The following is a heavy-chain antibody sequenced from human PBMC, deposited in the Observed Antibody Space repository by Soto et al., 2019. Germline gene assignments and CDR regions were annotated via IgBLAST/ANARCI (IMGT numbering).Heavy chain of an antibody. Sequence: EVQLVESGGGLVQPGRSLRLSCAASGFTFDDYGMHWVRQAPGKGLEWVSGISWNGDAIGYVDSVKGRFTISRDNAKNTMYLQMSGLGAEDTAVYHCVRGTNGWRGMDYWGQGTLVTVSS. CDR2: ISWNGDAI. CDR1: GFTFDDYG. J-gene: IGHJ4*02. CDR3: VRGTNGWRGMDY. V-gene: IGHV3-9*01. D-gene: IGHD6-19*01.